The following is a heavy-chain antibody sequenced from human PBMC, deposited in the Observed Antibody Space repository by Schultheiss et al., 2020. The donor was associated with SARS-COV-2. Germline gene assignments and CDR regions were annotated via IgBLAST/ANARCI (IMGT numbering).Heavy chain of an antibody. V-gene: IGHV1-69*06. J-gene: IGHJ6*02. CDR1: GYTFTGYY. Sequence: SVKVSCKASGYTFTGYYMHWVRQAPGQGLEWMGGIIPIFGTANYAQKFQGRVTITADKSTSTAYMELSSLRSEDTAVYYCARDYDSSGYFVPNYGMDVWGQGTTVTVSS. D-gene: IGHD3-22*01. CDR2: IIPIFGTA. CDR3: ARDYDSSGYFVPNYGMDV.